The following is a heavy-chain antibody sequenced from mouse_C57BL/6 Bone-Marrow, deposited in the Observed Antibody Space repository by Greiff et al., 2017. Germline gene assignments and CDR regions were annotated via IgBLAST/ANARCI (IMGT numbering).Heavy chain of an antibody. CDR1: GYTFTSYW. Sequence: QVQLQQPGAELVRPGSSVKLSCKASGYTFTSYWMDWVKQRPGQGLEWIGNIYPSDSETHYNQKFKDKATLTVDKSSSTAYMQLSSLTSEDSAVYYCARAPETNYWGQGTTLTVSS. V-gene: IGHV1-61*01. J-gene: IGHJ2*01. CDR3: ARAPETNY. CDR2: IYPSDSET.